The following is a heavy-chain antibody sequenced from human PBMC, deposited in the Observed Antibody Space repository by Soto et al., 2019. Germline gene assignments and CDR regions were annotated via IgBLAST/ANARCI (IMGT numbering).Heavy chain of an antibody. J-gene: IGHJ4*02. V-gene: IGHV3-66*01. CDR2: IYADGTT. CDR1: GLTVSHNF. CDR3: ARAPTVTSNFDC. Sequence: EVQLVESGGGLVQPGGCLSLSCAASGLTVSHNFLSWVRQAPGQGLEWVSIIYADGTTRYADSVKGRFTISRDNSKNTVYLQMSSLSAEDTAMYYCARAPTVTSNFDCWGQGTLVTVSS. D-gene: IGHD4-17*01.